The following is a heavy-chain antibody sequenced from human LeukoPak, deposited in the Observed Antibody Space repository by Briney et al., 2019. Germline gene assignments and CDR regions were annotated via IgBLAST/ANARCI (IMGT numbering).Heavy chain of an antibody. CDR2: ISGSGGST. Sequence: GGSLRLSCAASGFTFSSYAMSWVRQAPGKGLEWVSAISGSGGSTYYADSVKGRFTISRDNSKNTLYLQMNSLRAEDTAVYYCAKEMGYYYDSSGYYYRPTYFDYWGQGTLVTVSS. CDR3: AKEMGYYYDSSGYYYRPTYFDY. J-gene: IGHJ4*02. D-gene: IGHD3-22*01. CDR1: GFTFSSYA. V-gene: IGHV3-23*01.